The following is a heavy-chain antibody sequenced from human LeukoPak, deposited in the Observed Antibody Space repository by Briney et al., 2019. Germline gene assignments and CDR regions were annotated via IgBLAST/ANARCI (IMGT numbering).Heavy chain of an antibody. D-gene: IGHD6-13*01. CDR1: GGSISSSSYY. J-gene: IGHJ4*02. CDR3: ARGIAAPKYYFDY. V-gene: IGHV4-39*07. Sequence: PSETLSLTCTVSGGSISSSSYYWGWIRQPPGKGLEWIGSIYYSGSTYYNPSLKSRVTISVDTSKNQFSLKLSSVTAADTAVYYCARGIAAPKYYFDYWGQGTLVTVSS. CDR2: IYYSGST.